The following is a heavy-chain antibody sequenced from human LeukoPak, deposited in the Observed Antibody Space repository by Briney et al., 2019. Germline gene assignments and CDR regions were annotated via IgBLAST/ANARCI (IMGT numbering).Heavy chain of an antibody. J-gene: IGHJ4*02. CDR3: ARVLVGATPAFGY. Sequence: SVKVSCKASGYTFTSYGISWVRQAPGQGLEWMGRIIPILGIANYAQKFQGRVTITADKSTSTAYMELSSLRSEDTAVYYCARVLVGATPAFGYWGQGTLVTVSS. CDR1: GYTFTSYG. V-gene: IGHV1-69*04. CDR2: IIPILGIA. D-gene: IGHD1-26*01.